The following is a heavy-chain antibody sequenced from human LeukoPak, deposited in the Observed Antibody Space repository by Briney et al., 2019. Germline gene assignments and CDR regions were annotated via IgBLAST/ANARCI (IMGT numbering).Heavy chain of an antibody. V-gene: IGHV5-51*01. D-gene: IGHD6-13*01. J-gene: IGHJ5*02. CDR1: GYSFTSYW. Sequence: GESLKISCEGSGYSFTSYWIGWVRQMPGKGLEWMGIIYPGDSDTRYSPSFQGQVTISADKSISTAYLQWSSLKASDTAMYYCARQPGYSSSWYWFDPWGQGTLVTVSS. CDR2: IYPGDSDT. CDR3: ARQPGYSSSWYWFDP.